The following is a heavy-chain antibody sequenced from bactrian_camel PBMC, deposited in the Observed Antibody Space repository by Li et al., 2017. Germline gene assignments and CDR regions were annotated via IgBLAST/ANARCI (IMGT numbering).Heavy chain of an antibody. CDR2: LYTDGGST. D-gene: IGHD5*01. J-gene: IGHJ4*01. CDR1: GFTFSNYW. V-gene: IGHV3S6*01. Sequence: QVQLVESGGGLVQPGGSLRVSCAASGFTFSNYWMYWVRQAPGKGLEWVSSLYTDGGSTYYADSVKGRFIISKDNVNPTLYLRMNSLKPEDTAVYYCAADRCYIGSRYCDLKVMTTRTRKYGQGTQVTVS.